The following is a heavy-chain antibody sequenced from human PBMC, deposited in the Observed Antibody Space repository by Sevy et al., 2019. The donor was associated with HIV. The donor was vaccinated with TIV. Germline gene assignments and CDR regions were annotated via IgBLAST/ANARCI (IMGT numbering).Heavy chain of an antibody. CDR1: GFTFGDYC. D-gene: IGHD6-13*01. CDR2: LKSDVYGGTV. J-gene: IGHJ4*02. Sequence: GGSLRLSCTASGFTFGDYCMSWVRQAPGKGLEWVAFLKSDVYGGTVDDAASVRGGFVISRDDSKTIAYLQMNDLKTEDTGVYYCTRWKAAQSIFDYWGQGALVTVSS. V-gene: IGHV3-49*04. CDR3: TRWKAAQSIFDY.